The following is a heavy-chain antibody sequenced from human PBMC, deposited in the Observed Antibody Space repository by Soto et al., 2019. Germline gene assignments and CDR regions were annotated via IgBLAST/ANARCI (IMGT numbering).Heavy chain of an antibody. D-gene: IGHD2-2*01. V-gene: IGHV3-23*01. J-gene: IGHJ6*02. CDR2: VDGSGYDT. CDR3: AKENIVVVPAAFYYYYYGMDV. Sequence: GGSLRLSCAASGFTFSSYAMGWLCQATGTAPEWVAFVDGSGYDTSFADSVKGRFTISRDNSKNTLYLQMNSLRAEDTAVYYCAKENIVVVPAAFYYYYYGMDVWGQGTTVTVSS. CDR1: GFTFSSYA.